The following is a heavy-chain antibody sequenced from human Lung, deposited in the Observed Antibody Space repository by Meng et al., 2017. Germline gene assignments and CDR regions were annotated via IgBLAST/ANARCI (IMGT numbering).Heavy chain of an antibody. V-gene: IGHV1-18*01. D-gene: IGHD3-10*01. J-gene: IGHJ4*02. CDR2: FVSNADT. CDR3: ARGTPGRSYSDY. Sequence: QAQQLQSGAEVRKPGASVWISCKAAGYTSASYGISWFRQAPGQGLEWMGWFVSNADTYPAQKFQGRVTMTRDTHTSTDFMELRSLRCDDTAVYYCARGTPGRSYSDYWGQGTLVTVSS. CDR1: GYTSASYG.